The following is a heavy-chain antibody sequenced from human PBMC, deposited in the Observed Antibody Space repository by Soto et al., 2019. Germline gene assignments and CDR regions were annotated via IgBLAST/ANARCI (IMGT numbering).Heavy chain of an antibody. CDR3: ARGVFHDYDTSGYHFDAFDL. V-gene: IGHV4-61*01. Sequence: LSLTCTVSAVSVSSSSNYWSWIRQSPGKGLESIGYIYYRGSTKYNPSLKSRVSMSIDTSKNQCSLKLSSVTAADTAVYYCARGVFHDYDTSGYHFDAFDLCAEGTLVTVSS. D-gene: IGHD3-22*01. CDR2: IYYRGST. CDR1: AVSVSSSSNY. J-gene: IGHJ3*01.